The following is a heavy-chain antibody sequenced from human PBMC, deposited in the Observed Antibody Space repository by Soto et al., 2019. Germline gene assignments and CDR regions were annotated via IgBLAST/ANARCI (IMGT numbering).Heavy chain of an antibody. CDR1: GGTFSSYA. D-gene: IGHD3-22*01. Sequence: SVKVSCKASGGTFSSYAISWVRQAPGQGLEWMGGIIPIFGTANYAQEFQGRVTITADESTSTAYMELSSLRSEDTAVYYCARALRSGYYPSGYWGQGTLVTVS. V-gene: IGHV1-69*13. J-gene: IGHJ4*02. CDR3: ARALRSGYYPSGY. CDR2: IIPIFGTA.